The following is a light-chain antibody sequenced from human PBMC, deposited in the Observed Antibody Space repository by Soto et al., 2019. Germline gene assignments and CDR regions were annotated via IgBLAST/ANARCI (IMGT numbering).Light chain of an antibody. CDR3: ASWDESLNAGV. V-gene: IGLV1-44*01. Sequence: QSVLTQPPSASGTPGQSVTISCSGSSSNIGTNTVHWYQQLPGTAPRLLIYNDHQRSSGVPDRLSASKSGTSASLALTEVQSEDEGDYYCASWDESLNAGVFGGGTKLTVL. CDR2: NDH. J-gene: IGLJ3*02. CDR1: SSNIGTNT.